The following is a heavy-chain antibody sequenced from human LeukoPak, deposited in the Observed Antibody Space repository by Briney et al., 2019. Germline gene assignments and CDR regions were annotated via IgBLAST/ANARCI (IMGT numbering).Heavy chain of an antibody. V-gene: IGHV1-18*01. CDR3: ARGEERAPPNYYDSSGYERAFDI. J-gene: IGHJ3*02. CDR1: GYTFTSYG. CDR2: ISAYNGNT. D-gene: IGHD3-22*01. Sequence: ASVKVSCKASGYTFTSYGISWVRQAPGQGLEWMGWISAYNGNTNYAQKLQGRVTMTTDTSTSTAYMELRSLRSDDTAVYYCARGEERAPPNYYDSSGYERAFDIWGQGTMVTVSS.